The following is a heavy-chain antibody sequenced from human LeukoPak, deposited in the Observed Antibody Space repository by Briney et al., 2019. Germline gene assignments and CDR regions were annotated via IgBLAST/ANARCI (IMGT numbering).Heavy chain of an antibody. J-gene: IGHJ4*02. CDR2: VRYDGSNK. Sequence: GGSLRLSCAASGFTFSNYGMHWVRQAPGKGLKWVAFVRYDGSNKYYADSVKGRFTISRDNAKNSLYLQMNSLRAEDTAVYYCAREGGYYGSGSPTYWGQGTLVTVSS. V-gene: IGHV3-30*02. D-gene: IGHD3-10*01. CDR3: AREGGYYGSGSPTY. CDR1: GFTFSNYG.